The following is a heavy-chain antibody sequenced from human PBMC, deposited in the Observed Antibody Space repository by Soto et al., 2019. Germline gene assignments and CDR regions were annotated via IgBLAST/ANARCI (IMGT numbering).Heavy chain of an antibody. CDR1: GFTFSNAW. V-gene: IGHV3-15*01. CDR3: TTYNWNDGYYYYYMDV. Sequence: GGSLRLSCAASGFTFSNAWMSWVRQAPGKGLEWVGRIKSKTDGGTTDYAAPVKGRFTISRDDSKNTLYLQMNSLKTEDTAVYYCTTYNWNDGYYYYYMDVWGKGTTVTVSS. CDR2: IKSKTDGGTT. D-gene: IGHD1-1*01. J-gene: IGHJ6*03.